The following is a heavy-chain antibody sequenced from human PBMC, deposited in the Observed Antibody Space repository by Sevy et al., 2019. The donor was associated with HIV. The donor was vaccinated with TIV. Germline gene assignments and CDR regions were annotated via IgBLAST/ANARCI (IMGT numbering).Heavy chain of an antibody. CDR1: GLTFSSYA. CDR3: ARFPPERSFDL. CDR2: ISYDARNE. V-gene: IGHV3-30*04. Sequence: GGSLRLSCAASGLTFSSYAMHWVRQGPGKGLEWVAVISYDARNEDYADSVKGRFTISRDNSKNTLYLQMNSLRAEDTAVYYCARFPPERSFDLWGQGTMVTVSS. J-gene: IGHJ3*01.